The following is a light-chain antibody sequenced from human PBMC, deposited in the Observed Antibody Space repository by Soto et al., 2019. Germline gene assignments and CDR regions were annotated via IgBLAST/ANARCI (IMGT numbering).Light chain of an antibody. Sequence: DIQRTQSPSTLSASVGDRVTISCRASQSITGGLAGYQQKPGKAPTFLIYKASNLEGGVPSRFSGSGSGTEFTLTISSVQPDDFAAYYCQYWDDYSWTFGQGTKVEIK. CDR2: KAS. J-gene: IGKJ1*01. CDR1: QSITGG. CDR3: QYWDDYSWT. V-gene: IGKV1-5*03.